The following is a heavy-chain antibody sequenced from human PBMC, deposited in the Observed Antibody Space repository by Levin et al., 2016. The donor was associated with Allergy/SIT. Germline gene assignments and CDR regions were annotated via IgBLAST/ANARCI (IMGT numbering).Heavy chain of an antibody. CDR3: VRDTYCDGADCHSLWGFDS. V-gene: IGHV3-21*01. J-gene: IGHJ4*02. CDR2: ISQTGNNM. Sequence: GGSLRLSCAASGFSFSSFSMNWVRQAPGKGLEWVSSISQTGNNMYYGESVKGRFTISRDNAKNSLDLQLTSLRAEDTAVYYCVRDTYCDGADCHSLWGFDSWGQGTLVTVSS. CDR1: GFSFSSFS. D-gene: IGHD2-21*01.